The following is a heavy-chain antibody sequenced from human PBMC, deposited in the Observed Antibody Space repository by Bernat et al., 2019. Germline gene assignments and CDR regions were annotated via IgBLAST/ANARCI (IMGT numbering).Heavy chain of an antibody. D-gene: IGHD3-16*01. Sequence: EVQLLESGGGLAQPGGSLRLSCAASGFTFSSYAMSWVRQAPGKGLEWVSASSGSDGSTYYADTVKGRFTITRDNSKNTMYLQMNSRGAEDTAVYYCVKEAEYSYALTWGQGTLVTVSS. CDR1: GFTFSSYA. V-gene: IGHV3-23*01. CDR3: VKEAEYSYALT. CDR2: SSGSDGST. J-gene: IGHJ5*02.